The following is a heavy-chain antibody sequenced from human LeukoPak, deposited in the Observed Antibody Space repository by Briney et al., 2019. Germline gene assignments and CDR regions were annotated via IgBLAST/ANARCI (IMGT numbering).Heavy chain of an antibody. CDR2: ISYGGSNK. D-gene: IGHD3-22*01. CDR1: GFTFSSYP. Sequence: GGSLRLSCAASGFTFSSYPMHWVRQAPGKGLEWVAVISYGGSNKYYADSVKGRFTISRDNSKNMLYLQMNSLRAEDTAVFYCARAPPPSDSSGYYLGYYFDYWGQGTLVTVSS. CDR3: ARAPPPSDSSGYYLGYYFDY. J-gene: IGHJ4*02. V-gene: IGHV3-30-3*01.